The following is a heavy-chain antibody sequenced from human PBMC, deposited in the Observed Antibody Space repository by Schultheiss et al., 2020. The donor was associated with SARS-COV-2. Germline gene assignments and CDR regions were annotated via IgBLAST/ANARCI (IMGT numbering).Heavy chain of an antibody. J-gene: IGHJ2*01. CDR1: GFTVSSNY. CDR3: ARVGVIMVRGVIITHWYFDL. V-gene: IGHV3-21*01. CDR2: ISSSSSYI. D-gene: IGHD3-10*01. Sequence: GESLKISCAASGFTVSSNYMSWVRQAPGKGLEWVSSISSSSSYIYYADSVKGRFTISRDNSKNTLYLQMNSLRAEDTAVYYCARVGVIMVRGVIITHWYFDLWGRGTLVTVSS.